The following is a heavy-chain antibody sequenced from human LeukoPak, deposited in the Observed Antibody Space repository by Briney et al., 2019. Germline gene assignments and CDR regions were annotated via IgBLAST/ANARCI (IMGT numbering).Heavy chain of an antibody. CDR2: INAGNGNT. CDR3: ARDLIVPAASDY. V-gene: IGHV1-3*01. J-gene: IGHJ4*02. Sequence: VASVKVSCKVSGYTFTNSAMHWVRQAPGQRLEWMGWINAGNGNTKYSQRFQGRVTITRDTSASTAYMELSSLRSEDTAVYFCARDLIVPAASDYWGQGTLVTVS. CDR1: GYTFTNSA. D-gene: IGHD2-2*01.